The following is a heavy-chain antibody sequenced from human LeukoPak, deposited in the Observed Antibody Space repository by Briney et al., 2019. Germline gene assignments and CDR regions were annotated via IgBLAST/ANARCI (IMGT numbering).Heavy chain of an antibody. J-gene: IGHJ6*02. V-gene: IGHV1-3*01. Sequence: ASVKVSCKASGYTFTSYAMHWVRQAPGQRLEWMGWINAGNSNTKYSQKCQGRVTITRDTSASTAYMELSSLRSEDTAVYYCVRAVPNNYGSGSYYYYGMDVWGQGTTVTVSS. CDR2: INAGNSNT. CDR3: VRAVPNNYGSGSYYYYGMDV. D-gene: IGHD3-10*01. CDR1: GYTFTSYA.